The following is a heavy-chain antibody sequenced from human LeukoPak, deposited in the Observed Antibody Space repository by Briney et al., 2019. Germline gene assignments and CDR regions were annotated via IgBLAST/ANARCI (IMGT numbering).Heavy chain of an antibody. J-gene: IGHJ4*02. V-gene: IGHV1-2*02. CDR1: GYTFTDYY. Sequence: GASVKVSCKASGYTFTDYYMHWVRQAPGQGLEWMGWLNPNSGDTNYAQKFQGRVSMTRDTSISTAYMDLSDLRSDDTAVYYSARGRNIEMTTMSGGSDYWGQGPLVTVSS. D-gene: IGHD5-24*01. CDR3: ARGRNIEMTTMSGGSDY. CDR2: LNPNSGDT.